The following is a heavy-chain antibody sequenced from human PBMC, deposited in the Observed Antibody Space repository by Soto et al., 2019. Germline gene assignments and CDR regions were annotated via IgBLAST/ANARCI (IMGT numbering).Heavy chain of an antibody. Sequence: EVQLLESGGGLVQPGGSLRLSCAASGFTFSSYAMSWVRQAPGKGLEWVSAISGSGGSTYYADSVKGRFTISRDNSKKTLYLQMNSLRAEDTAVYYCAKVDVTTYYYDSSGYYPDYWGQGTLVTVSS. J-gene: IGHJ4*02. D-gene: IGHD3-22*01. CDR3: AKVDVTTYYYDSSGYYPDY. V-gene: IGHV3-23*01. CDR2: ISGSGGST. CDR1: GFTFSSYA.